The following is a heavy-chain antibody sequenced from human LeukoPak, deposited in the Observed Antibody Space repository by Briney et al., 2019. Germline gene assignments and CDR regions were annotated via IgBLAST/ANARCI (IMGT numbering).Heavy chain of an antibody. J-gene: IGHJ4*02. CDR3: TRGSAGIAPATTKNYFDS. V-gene: IGHV1-69*13. D-gene: IGHD6-13*01. CDR1: GGTFRSFC. Sequence: VASVKVSCKASGGTFRSFCMNWVRQAPGQGLEWMLGIIPVFGVPNYAQKFQGRVTISADELTTTVHMEVTSLRSEDTAVYYCTRGSAGIAPATTKNYFDSWGQGTPVIVSS. CDR2: IIPVFGVP.